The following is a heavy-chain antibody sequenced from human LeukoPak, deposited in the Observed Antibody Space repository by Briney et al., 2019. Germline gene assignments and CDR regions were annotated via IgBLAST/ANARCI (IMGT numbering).Heavy chain of an antibody. Sequence: SVKVSCKASGGTFSSYAISWVRQAPGQGLEWMGGIIPIFGTANYAQKFQGRVTITTDESTSTAYMELSSLRSEDTAVYYCATGIGPRYEPSDYWGQGTLVTVSS. D-gene: IGHD1-14*01. J-gene: IGHJ4*02. CDR3: ATGIGPRYEPSDY. V-gene: IGHV1-69*05. CDR2: IIPIFGTA. CDR1: GGTFSSYA.